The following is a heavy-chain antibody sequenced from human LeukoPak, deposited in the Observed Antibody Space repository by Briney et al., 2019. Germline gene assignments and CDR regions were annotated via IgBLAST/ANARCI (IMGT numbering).Heavy chain of an antibody. CDR1: GGSISSYY. V-gene: IGHV4-59*01. D-gene: IGHD3-3*01. Sequence: SETLSLTCTVSGGSISSYYWSWIRQPPGKGLEWIGYIYYSGSTNYNPSLNSRVTISVDMSKNQFSLKLSSVTAADTAVCYCARAPYFDFWTGYYFDYWGLGTLVTVSS. J-gene: IGHJ4*02. CDR2: IYYSGST. CDR3: ARAPYFDFWTGYYFDY.